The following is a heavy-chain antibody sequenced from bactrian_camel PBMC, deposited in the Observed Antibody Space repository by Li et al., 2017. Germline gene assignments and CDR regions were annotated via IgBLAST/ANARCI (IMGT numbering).Heavy chain of an antibody. V-gene: IGHV3S1*01. J-gene: IGHJ4*01. CDR2: IVTGDGRT. D-gene: IGHD6*01. Sequence: VQLVESGGGLVQAGGSLTLSCVASGYTYSRNCMGWFRQGPGKEREGIATIVTGDGRTTYAASVKGRFTISQDNAKNTVYLQMDSLKPEDTAMYYCAAQPCNAGGSWLISGGGSGYRFWGQGTQVTV. CDR3: AAQPCNAGGSWLISGGGSGYRF. CDR1: GYTYSRNC.